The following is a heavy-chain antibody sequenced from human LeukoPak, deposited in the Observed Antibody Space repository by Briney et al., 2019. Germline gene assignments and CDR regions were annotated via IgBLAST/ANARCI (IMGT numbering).Heavy chain of an antibody. CDR1: GFSFSHYW. D-gene: IGHD2-21*01. J-gene: IGHJ4*02. Sequence: GGSLRLSCGASGFSFSHYWMSWARQAPGKGLEWVARVKGDGSEKSYVDSVKGRFTISSDNAKNSLFLQMDNLRADDTAVYYCARGGSVMFDQWGQGTQVTVSS. CDR3: ARGGSVMFDQ. V-gene: IGHV3-7*03. CDR2: VKGDGSEK.